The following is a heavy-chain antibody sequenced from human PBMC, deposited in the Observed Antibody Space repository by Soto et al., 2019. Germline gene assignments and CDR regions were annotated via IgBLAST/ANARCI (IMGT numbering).Heavy chain of an antibody. Sequence: GSLRLSCAASGFTFSSYAMSWVRQAPGKGLEWVSAISGSGGSTYYADSVKGRFTISRDNSKNTLYLQMNSLRAEDTAVYYCAKDIYSTGWFDPWGQGTLVTVSS. CDR3: AKDIYSTGWFDP. D-gene: IGHD4-4*01. CDR1: GFTFSSYA. V-gene: IGHV3-23*01. J-gene: IGHJ5*02. CDR2: ISGSGGST.